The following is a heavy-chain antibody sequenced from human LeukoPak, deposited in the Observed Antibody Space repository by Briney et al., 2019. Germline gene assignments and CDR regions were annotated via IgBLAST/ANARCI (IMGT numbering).Heavy chain of an antibody. CDR1: GYTFTGYY. J-gene: IGHJ4*02. D-gene: IGHD4-17*01. V-gene: IGHV1-2*06. CDR2: INPNSGDT. Sequence: ASVKVSCKASGYTFTGYYMHWVRQAPGQGLEWMGRINPNSGDTNFAQKFQGRVTMTRDTSLSTAYMELSRLRSDDTAVYYCANLMTTVTAGPFDYWGQGALVTVSS. CDR3: ANLMTTVTAGPFDY.